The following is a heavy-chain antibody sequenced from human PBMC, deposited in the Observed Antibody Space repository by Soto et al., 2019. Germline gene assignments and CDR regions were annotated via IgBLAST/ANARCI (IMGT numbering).Heavy chain of an antibody. J-gene: IGHJ3*02. CDR2: IYWNDDK. CDR3: AHSSVHYDSRGYYPAFVPNDAFDI. V-gene: IGHV2-5*01. CDR1: GFSLSTSGVG. Sequence: AGPTLVNPTQTLTLTCTFSGFSLSTSGVGVGWIRQPPGKALEWLALIYWNDDKRYSPSLKSRLTITKETSKNPVVLTMTNMDPVDIATYYCAHSSVHYDSRGYYPAFVPNDAFDIWGEGAMVPV. D-gene: IGHD3-22*01.